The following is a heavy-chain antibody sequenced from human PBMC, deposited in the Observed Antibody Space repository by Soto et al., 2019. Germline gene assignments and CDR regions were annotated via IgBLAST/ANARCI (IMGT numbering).Heavy chain of an antibody. J-gene: IGHJ5*02. D-gene: IGHD3-10*01. CDR2: IYYSGST. V-gene: IGHV4-39*01. CDR1: GGSISSSSYY. CDR3: ARRLITMVRGVIENWFDP. Sequence: PSETLSLTCTVSGGSISSSSYYWGWIRQPPGKGLEWIGSIYYSGSTYYNPSLKSRVTRSVDTSKNQFSLKLRSVTAADTAVYYCARRLITMVRGVIENWFDPWGQGTLVTVSS.